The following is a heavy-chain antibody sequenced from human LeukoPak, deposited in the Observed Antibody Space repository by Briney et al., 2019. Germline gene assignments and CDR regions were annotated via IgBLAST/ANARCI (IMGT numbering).Heavy chain of an antibody. CDR2: IKTYGNLI. Sequence: GGSLRLLCVASGFTLSRYWLTWVRQAPGKGLEWVANIKTYGNLIYDVDCVTGRFNISRDNAKNSLYLQMNSLRVEDTAVYYCARDLNWETYWGGRTMVGVCS. CDR3: ARDLNWETY. V-gene: IGHV3-7*01. J-gene: IGHJ4*02. CDR1: GFTLSRYW. D-gene: IGHD7-27*01.